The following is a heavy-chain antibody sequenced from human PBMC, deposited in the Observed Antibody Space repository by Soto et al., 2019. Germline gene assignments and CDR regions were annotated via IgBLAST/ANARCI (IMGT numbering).Heavy chain of an antibody. Sequence: GASVKVSCKASGYTFTSYAMHWVRQAPGQRLEWMGWINAGSGNTKYSQKFQGRVTITRDTSASTAYMELSSLRSEDTAVYYCARSIAARPWALNDWGQGTLLTVSS. CDR1: GYTFTSYA. CDR3: ARSIAARPWALND. D-gene: IGHD6-6*01. V-gene: IGHV1-3*01. J-gene: IGHJ4*02. CDR2: INAGSGNT.